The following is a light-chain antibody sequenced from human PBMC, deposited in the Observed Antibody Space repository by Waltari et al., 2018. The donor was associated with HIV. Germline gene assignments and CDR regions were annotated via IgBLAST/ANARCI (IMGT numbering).Light chain of an antibody. J-gene: IGLJ2*01. CDR1: SSNIGAGYD. Sequence: QSVLTQPPSVSGAPGQRVTISCPGSSSNIGAGYDVHWYQQLPGTAPKLPIYGNNNRPSGVPDRFSGSKSGTSASLAITGLQAEDEADYYCQSYDNSLSGSGVFGGGTKLTVL. V-gene: IGLV1-40*01. CDR2: GNN. CDR3: QSYDNSLSGSGV.